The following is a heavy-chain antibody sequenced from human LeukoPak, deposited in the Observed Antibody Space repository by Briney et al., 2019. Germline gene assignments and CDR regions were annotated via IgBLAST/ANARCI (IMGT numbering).Heavy chain of an antibody. CDR3: ARVRVTMVRGVIITSSYYYYYGMDV. CDR2: IYHSGST. V-gene: IGHV4-38-2*02. J-gene: IGHJ6*02. D-gene: IGHD3-10*01. Sequence: LSETLSLTCTVSGYSISSGYYWGWIRQPPGKGLEWIGSIYHSGSTYYNPSLKSRVTISVDTSKNQFSLKLSSVTAADTAVYYCARVRVTMVRGVIITSSYYYYYGMDVWGQGTTVTVSS. CDR1: GYSISSGYY.